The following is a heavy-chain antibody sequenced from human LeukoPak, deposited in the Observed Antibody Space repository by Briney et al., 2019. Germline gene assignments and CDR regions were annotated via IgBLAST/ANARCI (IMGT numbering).Heavy chain of an antibody. CDR3: ARGASGYSGYNLFDY. V-gene: IGHV1-2*02. CDR1: GYXFTGYY. D-gene: IGHD5-12*01. CDR2: INPNSGDT. Sequence: ASVKVSCKASGYXFTGYYTHWVRQAPGRGLEWKGSINPNSGDTNSAQNFQGRVTMTRDTSINTAYMERTRLRSDDTAVYYCARGASGYSGYNLFDYWGQGTLVTVSS. J-gene: IGHJ4*02.